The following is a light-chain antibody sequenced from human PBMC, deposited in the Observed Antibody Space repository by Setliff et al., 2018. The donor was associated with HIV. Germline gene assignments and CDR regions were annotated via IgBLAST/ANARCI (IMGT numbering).Light chain of an antibody. CDR2: EVS. CDR3: CSYASGSTSLFV. CDR1: SSDVGGYNY. J-gene: IGLJ1*01. V-gene: IGLV2-23*02. Sequence: QSALAQSPSASGSPGQSVTISCTGTSSDVGGYNYVSWYQQHPGKAPKVMIYEVSKRPSGISNRFSGSKSGNTASLTISGLQPEDESDYYCCSYASGSTSLFVFGTGTKVTVL.